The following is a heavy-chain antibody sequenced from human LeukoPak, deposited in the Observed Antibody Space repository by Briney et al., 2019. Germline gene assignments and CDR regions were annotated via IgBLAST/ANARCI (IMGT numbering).Heavy chain of an antibody. V-gene: IGHV4-34*01. CDR1: GGSFSGYY. J-gene: IGHJ4*02. D-gene: IGHD6-13*01. Sequence: SETLSLTCAVYGGSFSGYYWSWIRQPPGKGLEWIGEINHSGSTNYNPSLKSRVTISVDTSKNQFSLKLSSVTAADTAVYYCARRAGSWHLAKTAFDYWGQGTLVTVSS. CDR2: INHSGST. CDR3: ARRAGSWHLAKTAFDY.